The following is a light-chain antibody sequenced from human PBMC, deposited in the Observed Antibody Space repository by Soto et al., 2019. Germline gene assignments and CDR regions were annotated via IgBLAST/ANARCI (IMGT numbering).Light chain of an antibody. J-gene: IGLJ3*02. CDR1: SGHSSNA. V-gene: IGLV4-69*01. Sequence: QAVVTQSPSASASLGASVKLTCTLSSGHSSNAIAWHQQRPQKGPRYLMKLKSDGSHTKGDGIPDRFSGSSSGTERHLTISSLQSEDEADYYCQTWGTGIQGVFGGGTKLTVL. CDR2: LKSDGSH. CDR3: QTWGTGIQGV.